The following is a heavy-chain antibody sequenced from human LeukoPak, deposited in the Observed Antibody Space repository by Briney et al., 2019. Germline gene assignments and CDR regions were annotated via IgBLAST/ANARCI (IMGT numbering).Heavy chain of an antibody. CDR1: GGSISSYY. CDR2: IYYSGST. J-gene: IGHJ3*02. D-gene: IGHD3-22*01. V-gene: IGHV4-59*05. Sequence: SETLSLTCTVSGGSISSYYWSWIRQPPGKGLEWIGSIYYSGSTYYNPSLKSRVTISVDTSKNQFSLKLSSVTAADTAVYYCARHPHYYDIWGAFDIWGQGTMVTVSS. CDR3: ARHPHYYDIWGAFDI.